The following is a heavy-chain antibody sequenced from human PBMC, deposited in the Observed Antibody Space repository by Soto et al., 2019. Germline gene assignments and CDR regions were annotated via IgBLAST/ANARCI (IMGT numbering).Heavy chain of an antibody. J-gene: IGHJ4*02. D-gene: IGHD3-10*01. Sequence: GGSLRLSCAASGFTFSSYGMHWVRQAPGKGLEWVAVISYDGSNKYYADSVKGRFTISRDNSKNTLYLQMNSLRAEDTAVYYCAKLDGSGSYRPIDYWGQGTLVTVSS. CDR1: GFTFSSYG. V-gene: IGHV3-30*18. CDR3: AKLDGSGSYRPIDY. CDR2: ISYDGSNK.